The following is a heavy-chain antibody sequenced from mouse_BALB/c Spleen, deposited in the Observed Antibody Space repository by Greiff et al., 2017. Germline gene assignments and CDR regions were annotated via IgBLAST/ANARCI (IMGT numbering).Heavy chain of an antibody. CDR3: ARDRTTVAYYFDY. CDR2: IWAGGST. CDR1: GFSLTSYG. J-gene: IGHJ2*01. V-gene: IGHV2-9*02. Sequence: QVQLQQSGPGLVAPSQSLSITCTVSGFSLTSYGVHWVRQPPGKGLEWLGVIWAGGSTNYNSALMSRLSISKDNSKSQVFLKMNSLQTDDTAMYYCARDRTTVAYYFDYWGQGTTLTVSS. D-gene: IGHD1-1*01.